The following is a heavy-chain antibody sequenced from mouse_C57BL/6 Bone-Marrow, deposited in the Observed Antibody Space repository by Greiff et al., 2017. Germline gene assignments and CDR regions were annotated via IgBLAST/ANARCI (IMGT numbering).Heavy chain of an antibody. D-gene: IGHD1-1*01. CDR1: GFNITDYY. CDR2: IDPEDGET. Sequence: VQLQQPGAELVKPGASVKLSCTASGFNITDYYMHWVKQRPEQGLEWIGRIDPEDGETKYAPKFQGKATITADTSSNTACLQLSSLTSVDTDVYYGAPYYYGSSYDAMDYWGQGTSVTVSA. J-gene: IGHJ4*01. V-gene: IGHV14-2*01. CDR3: APYYYGSSYDAMDY.